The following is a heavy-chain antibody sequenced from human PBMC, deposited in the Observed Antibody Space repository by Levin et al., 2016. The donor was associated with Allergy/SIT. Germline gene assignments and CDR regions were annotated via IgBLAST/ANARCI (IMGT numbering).Heavy chain of an antibody. V-gene: IGHV4-59*12. CDR2: IYYSGST. J-gene: IGHJ4*02. Sequence: GSLRLSCTVSGGSISSYYWSWIRQPPGKGLEWIGYIYYSGSTNYNPSLKSRVTISVDTSKNQFSLKLSSVTAADTAVYYCAREGMVRGVIPDYWGQGTLVTVSS. D-gene: IGHD3-10*01. CDR3: AREGMVRGVIPDY. CDR1: GGSISSYY.